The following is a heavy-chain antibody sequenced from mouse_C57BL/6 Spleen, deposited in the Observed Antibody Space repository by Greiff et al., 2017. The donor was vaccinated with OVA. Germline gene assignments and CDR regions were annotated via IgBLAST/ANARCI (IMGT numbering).Heavy chain of an antibody. CDR3: ARNYGPNYFDY. V-gene: IGHV5-17*01. J-gene: IGHJ2*01. Sequence: EVQLVESGGGLVKPGGSLKLSCAASGFTFSDYGMHWVRQAPEKGLEWVAYISSGSSTIYYADTVKGRFTISRDNATNTRFLQMTSLRSEDTAMYYCARNYGPNYFDYWGQGTTLTVSS. CDR2: ISSGSSTI. CDR1: GFTFSDYG. D-gene: IGHD1-1*01.